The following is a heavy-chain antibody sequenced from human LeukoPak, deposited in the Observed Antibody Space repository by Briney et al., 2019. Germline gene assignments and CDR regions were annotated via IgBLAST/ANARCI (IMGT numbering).Heavy chain of an antibody. CDR2: ISTYNGNT. D-gene: IGHD3-10*01. J-gene: IGHJ3*02. CDR3: ARDRTLRGVSDAYDI. Sequence: ASVKVSCKASGYTFAGYGINWVRQAPGQGLEWMGWISTYNGNTNYAQKFQGRVTMTTDTSTSTAYMELRSPRSDDTAVYYCARDRTLRGVSDAYDIWGQGTMVTVSS. CDR1: GYTFAGYG. V-gene: IGHV1-18*01.